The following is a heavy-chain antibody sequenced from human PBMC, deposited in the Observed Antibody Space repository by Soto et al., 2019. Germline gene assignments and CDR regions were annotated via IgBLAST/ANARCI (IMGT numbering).Heavy chain of an antibody. Sequence: QVQLQESGPGLVKPSETLSLTCTVAGVSISPYYGTWLRQPPGKGQEWIRHIYYGGTTSYNPSLMCRVTTSLGPSKSQIDLRLSSVTAADTAIYSCATVVAYYQSLGPWGQGTLVTVSS. CDR3: ATVVAYYQSLGP. CDR1: GVSISPYY. V-gene: IGHV4-59*08. CDR2: IYYGGTT. J-gene: IGHJ5*02. D-gene: IGHD2-15*01.